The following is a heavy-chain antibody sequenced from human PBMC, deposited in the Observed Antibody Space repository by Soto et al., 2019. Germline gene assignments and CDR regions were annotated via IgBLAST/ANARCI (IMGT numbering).Heavy chain of an antibody. V-gene: IGHV3-48*03. J-gene: IGHJ6*02. CDR2: ISSSAGTM. D-gene: IGHD2-2*01. Sequence: DVQLVESGGGLVQPGGSLRLSCADSGFTFSNFEMSWVRQAPGKGLEWVSYISSSAGTMYYADSVKGRFTISRDDAKSSLYLQMNSLRAEDTAVYYCAIEDDSADPFYYYYYGMDVWGQGTTVTVSS. CDR1: GFTFSNFE. CDR3: AIEDDSADPFYYYYYGMDV.